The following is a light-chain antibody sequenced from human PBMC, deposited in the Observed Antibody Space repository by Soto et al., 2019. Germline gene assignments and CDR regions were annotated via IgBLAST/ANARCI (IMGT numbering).Light chain of an antibody. CDR2: GAS. J-gene: IGKJ1*01. V-gene: IGKV3-15*01. CDR1: LSVSSN. CDR3: LQYYDWPPWT. Sequence: EIVMTQSPATLSVSPGERATLSCRASLSVSSNLAWYQQKPGQAPRLLMYGASTRATGIPARFRGSGSGTEFTLTISSLQSEDFAVYYCLQYYDWPPWTLGQGTKVEIK.